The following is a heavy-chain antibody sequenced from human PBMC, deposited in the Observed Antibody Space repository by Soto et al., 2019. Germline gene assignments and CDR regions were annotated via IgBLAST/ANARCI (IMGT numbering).Heavy chain of an antibody. CDR3: AKGVSQYTPLALFDY. J-gene: IGHJ4*02. D-gene: IGHD5-18*01. Sequence: TGGSLRLSCAASGFTFSSYAKSWVRQAPGKGLEWVSTISGSDGRTYSTDSVKGRFTISRDNSRNTAYLQMNSLRVEDTAVYYCAKGVSQYTPLALFDYWGRGTMVTVSS. CDR2: ISGSDGRT. CDR1: GFTFSSYA. V-gene: IGHV3-23*01.